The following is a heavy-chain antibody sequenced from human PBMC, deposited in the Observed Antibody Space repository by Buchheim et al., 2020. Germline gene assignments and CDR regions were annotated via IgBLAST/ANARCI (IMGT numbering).Heavy chain of an antibody. Sequence: EVQLVESGGGLVQPGGSLRLSCAASGFTFSSYEMNCVRQAPGKGLEWVSYITSSVDIGYYADSVKGRFTISRDNAKNSLYLQMNSLRAEDTAVYYCARDLGAAGQHFDYWGQGTL. CDR2: ITSSVDIG. V-gene: IGHV3-48*03. CDR1: GFTFSSYE. J-gene: IGHJ4*02. D-gene: IGHD6-13*01. CDR3: ARDLGAAGQHFDY.